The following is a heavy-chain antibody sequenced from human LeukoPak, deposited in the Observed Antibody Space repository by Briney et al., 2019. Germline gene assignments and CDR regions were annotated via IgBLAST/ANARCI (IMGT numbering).Heavy chain of an antibody. CDR1: GFTFRSYA. CDR2: ISWDGTIK. J-gene: IGHJ4*02. D-gene: IGHD3-22*01. CDR3: ARLQIFEKNSGYRPPDY. Sequence: PGKSLRLSCAASGFTFRSYAIHWVRQAPGKGLEWVAFISWDGTIKYYADSVKGRFSISRDNSKNTLSLQMNSLRVEDMAVYHCARLQIFEKNSGYRPPDYWGQGTLVTVSS. V-gene: IGHV3-30-3*01.